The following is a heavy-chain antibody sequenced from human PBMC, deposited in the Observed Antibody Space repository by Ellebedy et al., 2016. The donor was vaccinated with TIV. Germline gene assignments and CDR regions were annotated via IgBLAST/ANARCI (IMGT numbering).Heavy chain of an antibody. J-gene: IGHJ3*01. CDR3: AKDLFRSTPTGGAFDF. Sequence: GGSLRLXXVVPGFTFNNYVMIWVRQAPGKGLEWVSVISGTGISTYYADSVKGRFTISRDNSKKTLYLQMNSLRVEDTATYYCAKDLFRSTPTGGAFDFWGQGTMVTVPS. D-gene: IGHD3-16*01. CDR2: ISGTGIST. CDR1: GFTFNNYV. V-gene: IGHV3-23*01.